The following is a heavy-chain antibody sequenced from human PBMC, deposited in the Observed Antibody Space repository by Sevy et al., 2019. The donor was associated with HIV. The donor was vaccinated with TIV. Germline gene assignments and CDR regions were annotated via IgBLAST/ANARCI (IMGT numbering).Heavy chain of an antibody. CDR2: INEDGSTK. J-gene: IGHJ4*02. CDR1: GFSFSNHW. V-gene: IGHV3-7*01. CDR3: VRALLKADSL. Sequence: GGSLRLSCVGSGFSFSNHWMTWLRQAPGKGLEWVANINEDGSTKYYLDSVKGRFTISRDNAENSVFLQMNSLRVEDTAVYYCVRALLKADSLWGQGTLVTVSS. D-gene: IGHD1-26*01.